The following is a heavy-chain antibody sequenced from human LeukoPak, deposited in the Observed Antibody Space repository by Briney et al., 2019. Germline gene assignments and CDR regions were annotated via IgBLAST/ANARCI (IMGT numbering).Heavy chain of an antibody. CDR3: AKGPHFQDTTY. J-gene: IGHJ4*02. CDR1: GFTFSSYA. Sequence: PGGSLRLSCAASGFTFSSYAMSWVRQAPGKGLEWVSAISGSGGNTYYADSVKGRFTISRDNSKNTLFLQMTCLRAEDTAVYYCAKGPHFQDTTYWGQGTLVTVSS. D-gene: IGHD1-26*01. V-gene: IGHV3-23*01. CDR2: ISGSGGNT.